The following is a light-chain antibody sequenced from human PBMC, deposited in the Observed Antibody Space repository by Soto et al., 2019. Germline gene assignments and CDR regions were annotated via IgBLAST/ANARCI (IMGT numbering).Light chain of an antibody. CDR1: TSDVGGYNH. Sequence: QSALIQPASVSGSPGQSITISCTGTTSDVGGYNHVSWFQQHPGKVPKLMIYDVNNRPSGVSNRFSGSKSGNTASLTISGLKAEDEADYYCSSYTNTNTLVFGGGTKVTVL. V-gene: IGLV2-14*01. J-gene: IGLJ2*01. CDR2: DVN. CDR3: SSYTNTNTLV.